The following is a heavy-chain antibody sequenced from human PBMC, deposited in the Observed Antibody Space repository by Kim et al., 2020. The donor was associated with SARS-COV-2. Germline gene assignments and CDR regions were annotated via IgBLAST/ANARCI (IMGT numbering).Heavy chain of an antibody. Sequence: GGSLRLSCAASGFTFSSYAMSWVRQAPGKGLEWVSSISGSGGSTYYADSVKGRFTISRDNSKNTLYLQMNSLRAEDTAVYFCATLPRIAAPPTYWGQGTLVTVSS. J-gene: IGHJ1*01. CDR3: ATLPRIAAPPTY. CDR2: ISGSGGST. CDR1: GFTFSSYA. V-gene: IGHV3-23*01. D-gene: IGHD6-13*01.